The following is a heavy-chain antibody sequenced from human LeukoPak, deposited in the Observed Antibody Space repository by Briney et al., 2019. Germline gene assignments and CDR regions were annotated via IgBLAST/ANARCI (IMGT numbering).Heavy chain of an antibody. CDR1: GGSFSGYY. D-gene: IGHD1-7*01. Sequence: PSETLSLTCAVYGGSFSGYYWSWIRQPPGKGLEWIGEINHSGSTNYNPSLKSRVTISVDTSKNQFSLKLSSVTAADTAVYYCARPRRNSIDAFDIWGQGTMVTVSS. CDR2: INHSGST. V-gene: IGHV4-34*01. CDR3: ARPRRNSIDAFDI. J-gene: IGHJ3*02.